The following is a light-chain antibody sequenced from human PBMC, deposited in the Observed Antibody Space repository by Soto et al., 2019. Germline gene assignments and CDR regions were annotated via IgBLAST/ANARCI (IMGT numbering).Light chain of an antibody. J-gene: IGLJ1*01. CDR2: DNN. Sequence: QSVLTQPPSASGTPGQRVTISCSGSSLNLGSNYVSWYQQLPGTAPKLLIFDNNKRPSGIPDRFSGSKSGTSATLGITGLQTGDEADYYCGTWDSSLSAGVFGTGTKVTVL. V-gene: IGLV1-51*01. CDR3: GTWDSSLSAGV. CDR1: SLNLGSNY.